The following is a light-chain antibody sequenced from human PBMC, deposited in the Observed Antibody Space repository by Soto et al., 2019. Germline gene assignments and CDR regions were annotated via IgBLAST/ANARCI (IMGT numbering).Light chain of an antibody. CDR3: QQYGSYSPT. Sequence: DIQMAQSPSPLSASVADRLTIACRASQSISIWLAWYQQKPGKTPKLLIYDASSLESGVPSRFSGSVSGTEFTLTISSLQPDDFATYYCQQYGSYSPTFGQGTKVDIK. V-gene: IGKV1-5*01. J-gene: IGKJ1*01. CDR2: DAS. CDR1: QSISIW.